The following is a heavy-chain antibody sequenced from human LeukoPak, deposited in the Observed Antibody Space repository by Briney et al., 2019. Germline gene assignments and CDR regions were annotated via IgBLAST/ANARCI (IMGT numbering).Heavy chain of an antibody. CDR1: GFSFSSTA. J-gene: IGHJ4*02. V-gene: IGHV3-23*01. D-gene: IGHD6-13*01. Sequence: GGSLRLSCAASGFSFSSTAMNWVRQAPGKGLEWVSASGTDGDTYYADSVQGWFTISRDNSRNTLYLQMTSLRADDTAVYYCAKKTPGTYPFDYWGQGTLVTVSP. CDR2: SGTDGDT. CDR3: AKKTPGTYPFDY.